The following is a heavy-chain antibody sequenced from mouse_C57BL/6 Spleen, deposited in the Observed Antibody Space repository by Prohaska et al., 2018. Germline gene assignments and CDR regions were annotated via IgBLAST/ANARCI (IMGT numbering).Heavy chain of an antibody. V-gene: IGHV1-55*01. CDR2: IYPGSGST. D-gene: IGHD1-1*01. J-gene: IGHJ2*01. Sequence: QVQLQQPGAELVKPGASVKMSCKASGYTFTSYWITWVKQRPGQGLEWIGDIYPGSGSTNYNEKFKSKATLTVDTSSSTAYMQLSSLTSEDSAVYYCARERVITTVVFDYWGQGTTLTVSS. CDR1: GYTFTSYW. CDR3: ARERVITTVVFDY.